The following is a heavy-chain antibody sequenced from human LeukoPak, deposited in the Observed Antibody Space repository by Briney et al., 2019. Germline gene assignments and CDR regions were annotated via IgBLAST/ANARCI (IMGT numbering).Heavy chain of an antibody. Sequence: GGSLRLSCAASGFTFSSYAMHWVRQAPGKGLEWVAVISYDGSNKYYADSVKGRFTISRDNSKNTLYLQMNSLRAEDTAVYYCAREEWLLMSAFGYWGQGTLVTVSS. V-gene: IGHV3-30-3*01. CDR2: ISYDGSNK. CDR3: AREEWLLMSAFGY. J-gene: IGHJ4*02. D-gene: IGHD3-3*01. CDR1: GFTFSSYA.